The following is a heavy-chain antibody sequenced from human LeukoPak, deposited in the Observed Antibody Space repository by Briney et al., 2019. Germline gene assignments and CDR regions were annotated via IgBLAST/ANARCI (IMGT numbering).Heavy chain of an antibody. Sequence: PSETLSLTCTVSGGSISSYYWSWMRHPPGKGLEWIGYNYYSWSNNYNPSLKSRVTISVDTSKNQFSLRLSSVTAADTAVYYCARGQKYRSGYTVTELGSGYFDNWGQGTLVTVSS. D-gene: IGHD5-18*01. CDR1: GGSISSYY. J-gene: IGHJ4*02. CDR3: ARGQKYRSGYTVTELGSGYFDN. V-gene: IGHV4-59*01. CDR2: NYYSWSN.